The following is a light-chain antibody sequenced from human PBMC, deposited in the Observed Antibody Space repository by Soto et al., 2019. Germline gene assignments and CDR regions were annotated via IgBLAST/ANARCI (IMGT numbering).Light chain of an antibody. Sequence: DVVMTQSPDSLAVSLGERATINCKSSQSILYSCNNKNLLAWYQQKPGQPPKLLINWASTRQSGVPDRFSGIGSETAFTLTISDLQADDVAVYYCQQYLQDPITCGPGTDVDI. V-gene: IGKV4-1*01. CDR1: QSILYSCNNKNL. CDR2: WAS. CDR3: QQYLQDPIT. J-gene: IGKJ3*01.